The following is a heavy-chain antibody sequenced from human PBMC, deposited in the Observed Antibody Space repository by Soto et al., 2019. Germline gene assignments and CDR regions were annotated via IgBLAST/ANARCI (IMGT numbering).Heavy chain of an antibody. D-gene: IGHD6-13*01. Sequence: QVQLQQWGAGLLKPSETLSLTCAVYGGSFSGYYWSWIRQPPGKGLEWIGEINHSGSTNYNPSLKSRVTISVDTSKNQFSLKLSSVTAADTAVYYCAREYSSSWLNWFDPWCQGTLVTVSS. CDR1: GGSFSGYY. CDR3: AREYSSSWLNWFDP. J-gene: IGHJ5*02. V-gene: IGHV4-34*01. CDR2: INHSGST.